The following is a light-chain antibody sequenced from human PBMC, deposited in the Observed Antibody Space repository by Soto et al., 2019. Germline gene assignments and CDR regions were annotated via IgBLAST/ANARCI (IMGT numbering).Light chain of an antibody. CDR1: SSDIGIYNF. CDR2: NVY. V-gene: IGLV2-14*03. CDR3: NSYTSASTYV. Sequence: QSVLTQPASVSGSPGQSITIFCTGTSSDIGIYNFVSWYQQHPGKAPELMIYNVYSRPSGVSSRFSGSKSGNTASLTISWLQAEDEADYYCNSYTSASTYVFGTGTKLTVL. J-gene: IGLJ1*01.